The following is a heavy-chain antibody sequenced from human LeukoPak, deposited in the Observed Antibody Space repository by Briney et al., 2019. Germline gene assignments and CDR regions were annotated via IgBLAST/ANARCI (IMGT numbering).Heavy chain of an antibody. CDR1: GGSISSGSYY. D-gene: IGHD1-26*01. CDR2: IGST. CDR3: ARDGPVSGSSPYYYYYYMDV. V-gene: IGHV4-61*10. J-gene: IGHJ6*03. Sequence: SETLSLTCTVSGGSISSGSYYWSWIRQPAGKGLEWVGHIGSTNYNPSLKSRVTISVDTSKNQFSLKLSSVTAADTAVYYCARDGPVSGSSPYYYYYYMDVWGKGTTVTVSS.